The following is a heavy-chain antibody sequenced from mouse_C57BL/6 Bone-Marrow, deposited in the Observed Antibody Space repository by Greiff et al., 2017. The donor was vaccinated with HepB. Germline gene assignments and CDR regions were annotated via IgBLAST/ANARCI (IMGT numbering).Heavy chain of an antibody. CDR2: ISSGGDYI. Sequence: EVQLVESGEGLVKPGGSLKLSCAASGFTFSSYAMSWVRQTPEKRLEWVAYISSGGDYIYYADTVKGRVTISRDNARNTLYLQMSSLKSEDTAMYYCTREGATVVGGYFDYWGQGTTLTVSS. J-gene: IGHJ2*01. CDR1: GFTFSSYA. V-gene: IGHV5-9-1*02. D-gene: IGHD1-1*01. CDR3: TREGATVVGGYFDY.